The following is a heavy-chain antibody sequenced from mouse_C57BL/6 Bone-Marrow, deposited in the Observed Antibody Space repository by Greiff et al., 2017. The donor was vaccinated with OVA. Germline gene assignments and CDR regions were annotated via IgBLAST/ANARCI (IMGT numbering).Heavy chain of an antibody. J-gene: IGHJ1*03. CDR3: VRHANYGSSHWYFDV. CDR1: GFSFNTYA. D-gene: IGHD1-1*01. CDR2: IRSKSNNYAT. V-gene: IGHV10-1*01. Sequence: DVMLVESGGGLVQPKGSLKLSCAASGFSFNTYAMNWVRQAPGKGLEWVARIRSKSNNYATYYADSVKDRFTISRDDSESMLYLQMNNLKTEDTAMYYCVRHANYGSSHWYFDVWGTGTTVTVSS.